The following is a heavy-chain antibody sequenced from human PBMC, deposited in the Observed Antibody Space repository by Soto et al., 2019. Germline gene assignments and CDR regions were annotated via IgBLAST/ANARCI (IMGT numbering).Heavy chain of an antibody. CDR3: VSGEGRYGHDTRFDS. V-gene: IGHV3-30*03. J-gene: IGHJ5*01. Sequence: QMQLVESGGGAVQPGRSLRLSCAASGFSFSNHGIHWVLQAPGKGLDWVADISHGGSDTWYADSVKGRFTISRDNSKNTVYLQMDGLRSEDTAIYYCVSGEGRYGHDTRFDSWGQGTLVTVSS. D-gene: IGHD5-12*01. CDR2: ISHGGSDT. CDR1: GFSFSNHG.